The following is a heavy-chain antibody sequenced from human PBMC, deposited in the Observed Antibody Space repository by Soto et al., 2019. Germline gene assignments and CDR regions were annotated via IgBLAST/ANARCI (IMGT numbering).Heavy chain of an antibody. D-gene: IGHD6-19*01. J-gene: IGHJ4*02. CDR3: ARDTVPRAGTVGHYFDY. CDR1: GYTFTSYY. Sequence: QVQLVQSGAEVKKPGASVKVSCKASGYTFTSYYMHWVRQAPGQGLEWMGIINPSGGSTSYAQKFQGRVTMTRDTSTRTVYMELSSLRSEDTAVYYCARDTVPRAGTVGHYFDYWGQGTLVTVSS. CDR2: INPSGGST. V-gene: IGHV1-46*01.